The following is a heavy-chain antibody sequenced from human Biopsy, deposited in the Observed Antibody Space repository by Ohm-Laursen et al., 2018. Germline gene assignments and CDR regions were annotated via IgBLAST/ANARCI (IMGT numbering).Heavy chain of an antibody. D-gene: IGHD2-15*01. J-gene: IGHJ4*02. Sequence: GSSVKVSCNASGGTSSNFAINWVRQAPGQGLECMGRIIPLIGLTNYAQKFQGRVTITADKFTNTVYMELSSLRSDDTAVYFCARDCNGDNCGVDFWGQGTLVIVSS. CDR1: GGTSSNFA. CDR2: IIPLIGLT. CDR3: ARDCNGDNCGVDF. V-gene: IGHV1-69*04.